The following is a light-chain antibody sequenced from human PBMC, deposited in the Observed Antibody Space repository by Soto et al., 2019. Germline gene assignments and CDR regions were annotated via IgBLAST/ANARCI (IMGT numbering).Light chain of an antibody. J-gene: IGKJ3*01. CDR2: DAS. Sequence: DIQMTQSPSSLSASVGDRVTITCRASQDISNYLNWYQQKPGKAPKLLIYDASNLETGVPSRFSGSGSGTDFTFTISSLQPEDIATYYCQQYDNLPRFGPGTKVDIK. V-gene: IGKV1-33*01. CDR1: QDISNY. CDR3: QQYDNLPR.